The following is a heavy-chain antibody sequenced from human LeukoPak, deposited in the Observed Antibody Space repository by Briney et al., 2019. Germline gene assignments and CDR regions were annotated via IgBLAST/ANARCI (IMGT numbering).Heavy chain of an antibody. J-gene: IGHJ5*02. Sequence: SETLSLTCNVSGDSISDSTYYWGWMRQPPGEGLEWIGSIHSTGSTFYNPSLRSRFTISLEASHNQFSLRLSSVTAADTAIFYCARSVPAAIFPRGWFDPWGQGILVTVSS. CDR2: IHSTGST. CDR1: GDSISDSTYY. D-gene: IGHD2-2*01. V-gene: IGHV4-39*07. CDR3: ARSVPAAIFPRGWFDP.